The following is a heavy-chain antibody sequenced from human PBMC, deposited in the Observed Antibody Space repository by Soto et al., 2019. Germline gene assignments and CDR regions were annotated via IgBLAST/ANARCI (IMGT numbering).Heavy chain of an antibody. D-gene: IGHD3-3*01. CDR3: ARDHRITIFGVGVYNWFDP. CDR1: GFTFSSYG. J-gene: IGHJ5*02. V-gene: IGHV3-33*01. CDR2: IWYDGSNK. Sequence: SLRLSCAASGFTFSSYGMHWVRRAPGKGLEWVAVIWYDGSNKYYADSVKGRFTISRDNSKNTLYLQMNSLRAEDTAVYYCARDHRITIFGVGVYNWFDPWGQGTLVTVSS.